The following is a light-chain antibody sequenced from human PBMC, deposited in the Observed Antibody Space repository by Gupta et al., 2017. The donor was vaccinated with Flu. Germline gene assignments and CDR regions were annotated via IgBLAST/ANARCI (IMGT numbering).Light chain of an antibody. V-gene: IGKV4-1*01. CDR1: QSVLYSPSNRNY. CDR3: QQYDTDHPT. J-gene: IGKJ4*01. Sequence: SLGARATINCKSSQSVLYSPSNRNYLAWFQQKPGQPPKLLISWASTRESGVPDRFSGSGSGTDFTLTISSLQAEDVAVYYCQQYDTDHPTFGGGTKVEIK. CDR2: WAS.